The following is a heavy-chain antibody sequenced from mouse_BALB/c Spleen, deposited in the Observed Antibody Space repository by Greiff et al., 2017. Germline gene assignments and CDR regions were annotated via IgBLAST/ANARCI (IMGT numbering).Heavy chain of an antibody. CDR2: IDPANGNT. CDR3: AGTYYYAMDY. V-gene: IGHV14-3*02. CDR1: GFNIKDTY. D-gene: IGHD3-3*01. Sequence: VQLQQSGAELVKPGASVKLSCTASGFNIKDTYMHWVKQRPEQGLERIGRIDPANGNTKYDPKFQGKATITADTSSNTAYLQLSSLTSEDTAVYYCAGTYYYAMDYWGQGTSVTVSS. J-gene: IGHJ4*01.